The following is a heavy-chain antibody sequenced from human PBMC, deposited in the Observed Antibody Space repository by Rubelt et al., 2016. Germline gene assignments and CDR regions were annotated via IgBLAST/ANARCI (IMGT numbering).Heavy chain of an antibody. Sequence: GKGLEWVSVIYSGGSTYYADSVKGRFTISRANSKNTLYLQMNSLRAEDTAVYYCARTQITDYGDYVGLGYWGQGTLVTVSS. CDR3: ARTQITDYGDYVGLGY. J-gene: IGHJ4*02. CDR2: IYSGGST. D-gene: IGHD4-17*01. V-gene: IGHV3-53*01.